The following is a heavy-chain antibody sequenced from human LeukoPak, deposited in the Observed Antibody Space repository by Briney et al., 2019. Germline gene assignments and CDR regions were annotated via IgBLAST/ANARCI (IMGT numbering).Heavy chain of an antibody. CDR3: APFSGYSYGNDY. J-gene: IGHJ4*02. CDR1: GFTFSGYS. D-gene: IGHD5-18*01. Sequence: GGSLGLSCAASGFTFSGYSMNWVRQAPGKGLEWVSSISSSSSYIYYADSVKGRFTISRDNAKNSLYLQMNSLRAEDTAVYYCAPFSGYSYGNDYWGQGTLVTVSS. CDR2: ISSSSSYI. V-gene: IGHV3-21*01.